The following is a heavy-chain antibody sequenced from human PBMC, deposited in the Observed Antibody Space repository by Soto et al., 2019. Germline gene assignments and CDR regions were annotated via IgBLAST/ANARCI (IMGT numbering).Heavy chain of an antibody. CDR2: ISSSSSTI. Sequence: GGSLRLFCAASGFTFSSYSMNWVRQAPGKGLEWVSYISSSSSTIYYADSVKGRFTISRDNAKNSLYLQMNSLRDEDTAVYYCASLTLGGTAMVKDYWGQGTLVTVSS. D-gene: IGHD5-18*01. V-gene: IGHV3-48*02. J-gene: IGHJ4*02. CDR3: ASLTLGGTAMVKDY. CDR1: GFTFSSYS.